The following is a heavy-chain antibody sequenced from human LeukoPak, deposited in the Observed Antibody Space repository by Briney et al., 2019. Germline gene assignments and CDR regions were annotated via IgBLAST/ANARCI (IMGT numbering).Heavy chain of an antibody. CDR2: IYYSGST. J-gene: IGHJ6*02. CDR3: ARLRACSGGSCYSVEDYYYYYGMDV. D-gene: IGHD2-15*01. V-gene: IGHV4-31*03. CDR1: GDSISSGSYY. Sequence: SETLSLTCTVSGDSISSGSYYWSFIRQHPGKGLEWIGYIYYSGSTYYNPSLKSRVTISVDTSKNQFSLKLSSVTAADTAVYYCARLRACSGGSCYSVEDYYYYYGMDVWGQGTTVTVSS.